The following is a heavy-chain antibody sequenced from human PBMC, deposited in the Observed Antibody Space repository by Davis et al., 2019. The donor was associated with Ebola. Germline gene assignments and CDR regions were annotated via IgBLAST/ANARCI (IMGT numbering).Heavy chain of an antibody. D-gene: IGHD4-17*01. J-gene: IGHJ3*02. CDR3: ARRYGTAFDI. V-gene: IGHV4-59*08. CDR2: IYYSGST. CDR1: GGSISSYY. Sequence: SETLSLTCTVSGGSISSYYWSWIRQPPGKGLEWIGYIYYSGSTNYNPSLKSRVTISVDTSKNQFSLKLSSVTAADTAVYYCARRYGTAFDIWGQGTMVTVSS.